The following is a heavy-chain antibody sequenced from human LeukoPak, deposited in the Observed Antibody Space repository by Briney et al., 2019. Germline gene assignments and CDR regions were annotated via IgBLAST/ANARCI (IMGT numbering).Heavy chain of an antibody. J-gene: IGHJ4*02. CDR3: ARDHVLLWFGELSGTGEFDY. CDR1: GFTFSSYA. Sequence: GRSLRLSCAASGFTFSSYAMHWVRQAPGKGLEWVAVISYDGSNKYYADSVKGRFTISRDNSKNTLYLQMNSLRAEDTAVYYCARDHVLLWFGELSGTGEFDYWGQGTLVTVSS. D-gene: IGHD3-10*01. V-gene: IGHV3-30*04. CDR2: ISYDGSNK.